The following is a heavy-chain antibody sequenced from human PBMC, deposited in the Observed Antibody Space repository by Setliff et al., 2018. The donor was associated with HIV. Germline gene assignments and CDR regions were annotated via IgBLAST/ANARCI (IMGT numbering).Heavy chain of an antibody. D-gene: IGHD2-2*01. V-gene: IGHV4-4*07. CDR1: DDPISSYY. J-gene: IGHJ4*02. CDR3: ARLDCSSSSGFVDY. Sequence: SETLSLTCYVTDDPISSYYWSWVRQPAGKGLEWIGRLYVSGDTNYNPSLKSRVTISVDTSKNQFSLKLSSVTAADTAVYYCARLDCSSSSGFVDYWGQGTLVTVSS. CDR2: LYVSGDT.